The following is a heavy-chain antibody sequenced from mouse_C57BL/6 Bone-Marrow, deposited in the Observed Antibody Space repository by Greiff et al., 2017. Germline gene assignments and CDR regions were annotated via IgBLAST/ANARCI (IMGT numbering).Heavy chain of an antibody. J-gene: IGHJ1*01. CDR2: ISGGGGNT. V-gene: IGHV5-9*01. CDR3: SRQVTTQLAPNYFAV. CDR1: GFTFSSYT. Sequence: EVKLVESGGGLVKPGGSLKLSCAASGFTFSSYTMSWVRQTPEKRLQWVAAISGGGGNTYYPDSVKGRFTISRDNDKNILYLQMSSLRSEDTALYYCSRQVTTQLAPNYFAVRRSCTTVTAFS. D-gene: IGHD2-3*01.